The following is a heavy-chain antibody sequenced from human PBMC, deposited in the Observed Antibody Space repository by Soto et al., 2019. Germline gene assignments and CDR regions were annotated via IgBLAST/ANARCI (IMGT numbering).Heavy chain of an antibody. CDR1: GFTFNSCA. J-gene: IGHJ3*02. CDR2: ISGSGDSR. Sequence: EVQMLESGGGLVQPGGSLRLSCAASGFTFNSCATSWVRQAPGKGLEWVAAISGSGDSRYYADSVNGRFTISRDNSKNTLYLQMNSLIAEDSAIYDCAKDKRLFHDVFDIWGQGTVVTVS. V-gene: IGHV3-23*01. D-gene: IGHD3-10*02. CDR3: AKDKRLFHDVFDI.